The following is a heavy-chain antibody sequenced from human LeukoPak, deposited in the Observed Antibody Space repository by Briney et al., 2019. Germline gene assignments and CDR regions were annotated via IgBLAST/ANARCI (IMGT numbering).Heavy chain of an antibody. Sequence: SETLSLTCTVSGGSITNYYWTWIRQPQGRGLEWIGYIYSNGVTNYNPSLKSRVTFSVDTSKNQFSLSLNSVTAADTAMYYCARARESGIQGTFDYWGQGALVTVSS. D-gene: IGHD1-26*01. CDR2: IYSNGVT. CDR1: GGSITNYY. CDR3: ARARESGIQGTFDY. V-gene: IGHV4-59*01. J-gene: IGHJ4*02.